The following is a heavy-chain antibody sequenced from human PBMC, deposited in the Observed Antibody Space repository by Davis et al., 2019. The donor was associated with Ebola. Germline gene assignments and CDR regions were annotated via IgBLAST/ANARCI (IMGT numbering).Heavy chain of an antibody. CDR3: AGVQQRITIFGVVSDYGMDV. V-gene: IGHV3-33*08. CDR2: MSYDGSNK. J-gene: IGHJ6*02. Sequence: GGSLRLSCAASGCTFSSYGIHWVRQAPGTGLEWMGIMSYDGSNKNYADSVKCRFTISRDNANNSLYLQMNSLRAEDTAVDYCAGVQQRITIFGVVSDYGMDVWGQGTTVTVSS. CDR1: GCTFSSYG. D-gene: IGHD3-3*01.